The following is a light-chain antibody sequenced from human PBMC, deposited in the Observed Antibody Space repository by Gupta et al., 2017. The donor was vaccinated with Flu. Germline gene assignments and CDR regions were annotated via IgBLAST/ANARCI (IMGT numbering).Light chain of an antibody. Sequence: IQMTQSPPSLSRSVGDSVTITCQANQSISTYLSWFQQTQGRAPKLLIYKVSTLHTGVPSRFSGGGSGTDFSLTITSLQADDSAIYYCQQGYRVPHTFGQGTRLEI. V-gene: IGKV1-39*01. CDR2: KVS. CDR1: QSISTY. J-gene: IGKJ2*01. CDR3: QQGYRVPHT.